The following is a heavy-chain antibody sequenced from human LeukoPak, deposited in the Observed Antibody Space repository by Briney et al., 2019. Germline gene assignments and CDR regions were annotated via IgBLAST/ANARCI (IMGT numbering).Heavy chain of an antibody. CDR3: ARGHGYY. CDR1: GSTLRSYE. J-gene: IGHJ4*02. CDR2: MNPNSDNT. V-gene: IGHV1-8*02. D-gene: IGHD3-16*01. Sequence: ASVKVSCKPSGSTLRSYEINWVRRATGRGLEWMGWMNPNSDNTGYAEKFQGRVTLTSNTSISTAYMELSSLRSEDTAVYYCARGHGYYWGQGTLVTVSS.